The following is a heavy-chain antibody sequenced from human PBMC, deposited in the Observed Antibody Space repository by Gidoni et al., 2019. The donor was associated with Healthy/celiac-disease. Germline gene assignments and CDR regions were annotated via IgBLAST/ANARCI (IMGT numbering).Heavy chain of an antibody. CDR2: ISYDGSNK. Sequence: QVQLVVSGGGVVQLGRSLRLACAASGFTFSSYAMHWGRQALGKGLGWVAVISYDGSNKYYADAVKGRFTISRDNSKNTLYLQMNSLRAEDTAVYYCARESQTIAAAGITDYWGQGTLVTVSS. CDR1: GFTFSSYA. D-gene: IGHD6-13*01. CDR3: ARESQTIAAAGITDY. J-gene: IGHJ4*02. V-gene: IGHV3-30-3*01.